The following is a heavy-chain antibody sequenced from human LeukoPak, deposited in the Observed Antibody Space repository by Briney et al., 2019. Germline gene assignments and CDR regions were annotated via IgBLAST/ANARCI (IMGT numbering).Heavy chain of an antibody. CDR2: IDPNSVGT. V-gene: IGHV1-2*02. CDR3: ARDKAMAFDY. Sequence: ASVNVSCKASGYTFTGYNMHWVRQAPGQGLEWMGWIDPNSVGTNYAQNFQGRVTMTRDTSISTAYMELSRLRSDDTAVYYCARDKAMAFDYWGKGTLVTVSS. CDR1: GYTFTGYN. J-gene: IGHJ4*02. D-gene: IGHD5-24*01.